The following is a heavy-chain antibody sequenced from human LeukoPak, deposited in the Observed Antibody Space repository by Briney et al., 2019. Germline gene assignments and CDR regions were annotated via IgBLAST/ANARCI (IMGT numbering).Heavy chain of an antibody. CDR3: LTCKSGYDAPYFDY. J-gene: IGHJ4*02. V-gene: IGHV3-15*05. CDR2: IKSKSDGGTT. D-gene: IGHD5-12*01. Sequence: GGSLRLSCAASGLTFSDAWMSWVRQAPGKGLEWVGRIKSKSDGGTTDYAAPVEGRFTISRDDSKNTLYLQMNSLKTEDTAVYYCLTCKSGYDAPYFDYWGQGTLVTVSS. CDR1: GLTFSDAW.